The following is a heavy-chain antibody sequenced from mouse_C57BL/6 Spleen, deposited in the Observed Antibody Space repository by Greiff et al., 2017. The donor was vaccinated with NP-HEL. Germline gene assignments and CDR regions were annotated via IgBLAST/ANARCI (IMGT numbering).Heavy chain of an antibody. D-gene: IGHD2-5*01. CDR1: GYTFTSSG. V-gene: IGHV1-58*01. CDR2: IYIGNGYT. CDR3: AREDSNYESWFAY. Sequence: VQLQQSGAELVRPGSSGRMSCKTSGYTFTSSGINWVKQRPGRGLEWIGYIYIGNGYTEYNEKFKGKATLTSDTSSSTAYMQLSSLTSEDSAIYFCAREDSNYESWFAYWGQGTLVTVSA. J-gene: IGHJ3*01.